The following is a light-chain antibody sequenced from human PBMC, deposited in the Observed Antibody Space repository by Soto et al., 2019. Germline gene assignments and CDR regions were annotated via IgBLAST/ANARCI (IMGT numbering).Light chain of an antibody. CDR2: GAF. V-gene: IGKV3-20*01. CDR1: QRVSNSY. CDR3: QQYATSPRT. J-gene: IGKJ1*01. Sequence: EIVLTQSPGTLSLSPGERVTLYCKASQRVSNSYLAWYQQRPGQAPRLLIYGAFSRATDAPDRFSGSESGTEFTLTIDRLAPEDSALYFCQQYATSPRTCGQGTKVEVK.